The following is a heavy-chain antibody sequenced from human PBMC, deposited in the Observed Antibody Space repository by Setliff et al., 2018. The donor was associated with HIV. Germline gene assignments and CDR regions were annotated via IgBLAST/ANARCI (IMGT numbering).Heavy chain of an antibody. V-gene: IGHV4-39*01. CDR2: IYYSGST. CDR3: ARVGNYYDSSGYYSTFDY. CDR1: GGSISSSSYY. Sequence: SETLSLTCTVSGGSISSSSYYWGWIRQPPGKGLEWIGSIYYSGSTYYNPSLKSRVTISVDTSKNQFSLKLSSVTAADTAVYYCARVGNYYDSSGYYSTFDYWGQGTLVTVSS. D-gene: IGHD3-22*01. J-gene: IGHJ4*02.